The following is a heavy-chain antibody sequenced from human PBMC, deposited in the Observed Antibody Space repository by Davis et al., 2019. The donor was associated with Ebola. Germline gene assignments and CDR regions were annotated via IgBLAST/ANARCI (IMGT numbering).Heavy chain of an antibody. V-gene: IGHV1-18*01. D-gene: IGHD6-19*01. Sequence: ASVKVSCKASGYTFTSYGISWVRQAPGQGLEWMGWISAYNGNTNYAQKFQGRVTITADKSTSTAYMELSSLRSEDTAVYYCARDLGVAGTGRYFQHWGQGTLVTVSS. J-gene: IGHJ1*01. CDR1: GYTFTSYG. CDR3: ARDLGVAGTGRYFQH. CDR2: ISAYNGNT.